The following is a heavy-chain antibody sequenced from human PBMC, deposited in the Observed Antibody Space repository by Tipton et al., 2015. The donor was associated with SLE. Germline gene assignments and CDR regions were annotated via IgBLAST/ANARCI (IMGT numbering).Heavy chain of an antibody. CDR1: GGSINNDGDY. CDR3: ATITLYSPASFDI. J-gene: IGHJ3*02. D-gene: IGHD1-14*01. Sequence: TLSLTCSVSGGSINNDGDYWSWIRQYPGKNLEWIGYISYSGNAYYTHYHPSLKSRVTMSIDTSQNQFSLELNSVTAADTAVYYCATITLYSPASFDIWGQGTLVTVSS. CDR2: ISYSGNA. V-gene: IGHV4-31*03.